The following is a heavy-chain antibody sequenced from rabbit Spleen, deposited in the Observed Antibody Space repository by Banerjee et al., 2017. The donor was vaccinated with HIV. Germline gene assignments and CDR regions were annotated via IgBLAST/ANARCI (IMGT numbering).Heavy chain of an antibody. V-gene: IGHV1S40*01. CDR1: GFSFSSSSY. Sequence: QSLEESGGDLVKPGASLTLTCTASGFSFSSSSYMCWVRQAPGKGLEWIACIYAGSFGSTVYASWAKGRFTISKTSPTTVTLQMTSLTAADTATYFCARGSATMTMVITGYYFNLWGPGTLVTVS. D-gene: IGHD2-1*01. CDR2: IYAGSFGST. CDR3: ARGSATMTMVITGYYFNL. J-gene: IGHJ4*01.